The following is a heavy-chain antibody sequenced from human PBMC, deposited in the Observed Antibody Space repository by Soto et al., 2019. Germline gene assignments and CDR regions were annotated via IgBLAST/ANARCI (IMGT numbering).Heavy chain of an antibody. J-gene: IGHJ4*02. Sequence: GGSLRLSCAASGFSFSTSTMHWVRLTAGKGLEWVALVSDYGSNADYADSVQGRFTISRDNSKNTLFLQMDSLRPEDTAICYCAGVRPGDNGYPFFDYWGQGTLVTVSS. CDR3: AGVRPGDNGYPFFDY. CDR1: GFSFSTST. V-gene: IGHV3-30-3*01. CDR2: VSDYGSNA. D-gene: IGHD3-22*01.